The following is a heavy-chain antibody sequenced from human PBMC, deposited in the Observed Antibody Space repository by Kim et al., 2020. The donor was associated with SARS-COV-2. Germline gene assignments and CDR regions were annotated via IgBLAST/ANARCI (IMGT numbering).Heavy chain of an antibody. CDR1: EFTFSSYA. Sequence: GGSLRLSCVASEFTFSSYATNWVRQASGKGLEWVSTISGSGSSTYYADSVKGRFTVSRDNSKNTLYLRMNSLRAEDTAVYYCAKSLTASGLYGMDVWGQGTTVTVSS. D-gene: IGHD2-21*02. CDR2: ISGSGSST. V-gene: IGHV3-23*01. J-gene: IGHJ6*02. CDR3: AKSLTASGLYGMDV.